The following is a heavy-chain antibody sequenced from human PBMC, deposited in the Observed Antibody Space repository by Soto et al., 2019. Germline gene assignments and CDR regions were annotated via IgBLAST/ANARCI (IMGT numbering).Heavy chain of an antibody. D-gene: IGHD2-21*02. CDR3: AKALGLYCGGDCFDAFDV. J-gene: IGHJ3*01. CDR2: VDGSGFTS. Sequence: EVQLLESGGGLVQPGGSLRLSCAASGLTFNSYAMTWVRQAPGRGLEWVSGVDGSGFTSYHADSVKGRFTISRDNSKNTLYLQMNSLRAEDTAVYYCAKALGLYCGGDCFDAFDVWVQGAMVSVSS. V-gene: IGHV3-23*01. CDR1: GLTFNSYA.